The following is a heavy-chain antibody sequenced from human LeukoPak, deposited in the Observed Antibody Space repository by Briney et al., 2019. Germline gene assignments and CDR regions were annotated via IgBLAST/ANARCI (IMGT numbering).Heavy chain of an antibody. J-gene: IGHJ3*02. V-gene: IGHV3-7*01. Sequence: GGSLRLSCAASGFNFNNYWMSWVRQAPGKGPEWVATIKPDGSGEYYVDSVKGRLTISRDNAKKSLDLQMNSLRVEDTAVYYCTRDDSDIWGQGTMVTVSP. D-gene: IGHD3-3*01. CDR2: IKPDGSGE. CDR1: GFNFNNYW. CDR3: TRDDSDI.